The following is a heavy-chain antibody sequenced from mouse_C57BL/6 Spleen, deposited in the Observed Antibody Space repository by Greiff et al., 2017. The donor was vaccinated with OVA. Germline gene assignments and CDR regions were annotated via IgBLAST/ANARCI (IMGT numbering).Heavy chain of an antibody. CDR3: AVYYSNYRDY. CDR2: IYPGDGDT. J-gene: IGHJ2*01. CDR1: GYAFSSSW. D-gene: IGHD2-5*01. Sequence: VKLMESGPELVKPGASVKISCKASGYAFSSSWMNWVKQRPGKGLEWIGRIYPGDGDTNYNGKFKGKATLTADKSSSTAYMQLSSLTSEDSAVYFCAVYYSNYRDYWGQGTTLTVSS. V-gene: IGHV1-82*01.